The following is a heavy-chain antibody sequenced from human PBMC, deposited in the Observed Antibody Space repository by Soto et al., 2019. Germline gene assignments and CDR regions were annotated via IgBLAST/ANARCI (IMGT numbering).Heavy chain of an antibody. CDR1: GFTFRNSG. CDR2: IWYDGNNK. CDR3: ASYWGGPTRTRTVALDY. Sequence: GVSLRLSCAASGFTFRNSGMHWVRQAPGKGQEWAAVIWYDGNNKYYADSVKGRFTISRDNSKNTVYREMNSLRVEDTAVYYCASYWGGPTRTRTVALDYWGQGILVDVSS. J-gene: IGHJ4*02. D-gene: IGHD7-27*01. V-gene: IGHV3-33*01.